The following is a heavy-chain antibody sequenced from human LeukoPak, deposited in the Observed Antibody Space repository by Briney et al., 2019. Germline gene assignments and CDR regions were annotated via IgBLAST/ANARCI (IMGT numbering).Heavy chain of an antibody. D-gene: IGHD3-22*01. V-gene: IGHV3-23*01. CDR3: AKGSYYDSSGSFYFDY. CDR2: ISGSGSNT. CDR1: GFTFANYA. Sequence: GGSLRLSCAASGFTFANYAMTWVRQAPGKGLDWVSLISGSGSNTYYTDSVQGRFTISRDNSRNTLYLQMSSLRAEDTAIYYCAKGSYYDSSGSFYFDYWGQGTLVTVSS. J-gene: IGHJ4*02.